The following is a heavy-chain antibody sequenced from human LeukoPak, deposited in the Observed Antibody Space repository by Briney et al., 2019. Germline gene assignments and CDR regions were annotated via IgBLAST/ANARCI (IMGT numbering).Heavy chain of an antibody. CDR1: GFTFSTYA. CDR2: VSSNGGST. V-gene: IGHV3-64*01. CDR3: ARSASGGYQY. J-gene: IGHJ4*02. Sequence: GGSLRLSCAASGFTFSTYAMHWVRQAPGKGLEFVSAVSSNGGSTYYANSVKGRFTISRDNSKNTLYLQMGSLRAEDMAVYYCARSASGGYQYWGQGTLVTVSS. D-gene: IGHD3-10*01.